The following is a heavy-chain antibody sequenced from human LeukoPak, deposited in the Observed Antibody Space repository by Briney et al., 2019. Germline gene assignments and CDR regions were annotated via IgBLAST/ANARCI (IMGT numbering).Heavy chain of an antibody. V-gene: IGHV5-51*01. CDR2: IYPGDSDT. Sequence: GESLKISCKGSGYSITSYWIAWVRQMPGKGLEWMGIIYPGDSDTRYSPSFQGQVTISADKSISTAYLQWSSLKASDTAMYYCARHFRSNGDYGPPDYWGQGTLVTVSS. CDR3: ARHFRSNGDYGPPDY. D-gene: IGHD4-17*01. CDR1: GYSITSYW. J-gene: IGHJ4*02.